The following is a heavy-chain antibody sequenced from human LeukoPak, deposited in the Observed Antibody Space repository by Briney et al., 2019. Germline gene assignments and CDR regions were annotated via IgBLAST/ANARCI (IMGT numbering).Heavy chain of an antibody. V-gene: IGHV1-18*01. J-gene: IGHJ5*02. CDR2: ISAYNGNT. CDR1: GYTFTSYG. Sequence: GASVKVSCKASGYTFTSYGISWVRQAPGQGLEWMGWISAYNGNTNYAQKFQGRVTMTRDTSISTAYMELSRLRSDDTAVYYCARETISDGPWGQGTLVTVSS. CDR3: ARETISDGP. D-gene: IGHD5-12*01.